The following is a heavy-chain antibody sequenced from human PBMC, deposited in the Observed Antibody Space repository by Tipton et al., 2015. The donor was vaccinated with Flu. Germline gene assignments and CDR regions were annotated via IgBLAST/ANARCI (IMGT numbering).Heavy chain of an antibody. CDR1: EFTFSSYW. Sequence: GSLRLSCAASEFTFSSYWMHWVRQAPGKGLEWVANINQDGSVKYYVDSVKGRFTISRDNAKNSVFLQMNSLRAEDSAVYYCVSAIAAATSRWGQGTLVTVSS. CDR2: INQDGSVK. V-gene: IGHV3-7*03. D-gene: IGHD6-13*01. CDR3: VSAIAAATSR. J-gene: IGHJ4*02.